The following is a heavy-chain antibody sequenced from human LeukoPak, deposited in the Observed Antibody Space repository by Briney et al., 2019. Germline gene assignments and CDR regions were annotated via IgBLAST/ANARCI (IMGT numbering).Heavy chain of an antibody. J-gene: IGHJ6*03. CDR1: GFTFSSYG. D-gene: IGHD2-15*01. CDR3: AKNGDRGAYCSGGSCYPYYYYYIDV. CDR2: ISATGGTT. V-gene: IGHV3-23*01. Sequence: GGTLRLSCAASGFTFSSYGMSWVRQAPGKGLEWVSAISATGGTTYYADSVKGRFTISRDNSKNTLYLQMNSLRAEDTAIYYCAKNGDRGAYCSGGSCYPYYYYYIDVWGKGTTVTISS.